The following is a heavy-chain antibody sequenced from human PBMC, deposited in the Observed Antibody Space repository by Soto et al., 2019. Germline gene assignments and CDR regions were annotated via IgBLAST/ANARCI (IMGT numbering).Heavy chain of an antibody. Sequence: TLSLTCTVYGGSISSGGSSWSWIRQPQGKGLEWIGYIYHSGSTYYNPSLKSRVTISVDRSKNQFSLKLSSVTAADTAVYYCARVPSPRGQGTLVTVSS. CDR2: IYHSGST. CDR1: GGSISSGGSS. J-gene: IGHJ5*02. V-gene: IGHV4-30-2*01. CDR3: ARVPSP.